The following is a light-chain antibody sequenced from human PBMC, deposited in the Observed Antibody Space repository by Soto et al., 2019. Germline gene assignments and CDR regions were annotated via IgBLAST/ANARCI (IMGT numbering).Light chain of an antibody. CDR1: QGISSY. J-gene: IGKJ1*01. Sequence: DIQMTQSPSSLSASVWGRVTFTCRASQGISSYLAWYQQKPGKAPKLLIHDATSLESGVPSRFSGSGSGTEFTLTISSLQPDDFATYYCQHYNSYSEAFGQGTKVDIK. V-gene: IGKV1-5*01. CDR2: DAT. CDR3: QHYNSYSEA.